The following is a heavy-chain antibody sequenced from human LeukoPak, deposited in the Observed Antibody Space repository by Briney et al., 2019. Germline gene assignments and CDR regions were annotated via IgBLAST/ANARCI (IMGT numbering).Heavy chain of an antibody. CDR1: GYSLTTYW. V-gene: IGHV5-51*01. CDR2: IYPGDSDT. D-gene: IGHD3-22*01. CDR3: ARRSYYDSSGYYYFYDY. J-gene: IGHJ4*02. Sequence: GESLKISRKGSGYSLTTYWIGWVRQMPGKGLEWMGIIYPGDSDTRYSPSFQGQVTISADKSISTAYLQWSSLKASDTAMYYCARRSYYDSSGYYYFYDYWGQGTLVTVSS.